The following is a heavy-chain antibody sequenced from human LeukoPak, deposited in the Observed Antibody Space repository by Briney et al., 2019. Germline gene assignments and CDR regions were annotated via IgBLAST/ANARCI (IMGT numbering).Heavy chain of an antibody. Sequence: GGSLRLSCAASGFTVSSNYMSWVRQAPGKGLEWVSVIYSGGSTYYADSVKGRFTISRDNSKNTLYFQMNSLRAEDTAVYYCARRITVPLGQYFDCWGQGTLVTVSS. J-gene: IGHJ4*02. CDR1: GFTVSSNY. CDR2: IYSGGST. D-gene: IGHD2-15*01. CDR3: ARRITVPLGQYFDC. V-gene: IGHV3-53*01.